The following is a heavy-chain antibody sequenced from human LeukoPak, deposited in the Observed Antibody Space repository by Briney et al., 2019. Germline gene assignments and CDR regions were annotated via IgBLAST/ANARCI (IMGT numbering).Heavy chain of an antibody. J-gene: IGHJ4*02. V-gene: IGHV3-49*04. CDR3: TRARVPGVVIPVDY. Sequence: PGGSLRLSCTASGFTFGDYAMSWVRQAPGKGLEWVGFIRSKAYGGTTEYAASVKGRFTISRDDSKSIAYLQTNSLITEDTAVYYCTRARVPGVVIPVDYWGQGTLVTVSS. D-gene: IGHD3-3*01. CDR1: GFTFGDYA. CDR2: IRSKAYGGTT.